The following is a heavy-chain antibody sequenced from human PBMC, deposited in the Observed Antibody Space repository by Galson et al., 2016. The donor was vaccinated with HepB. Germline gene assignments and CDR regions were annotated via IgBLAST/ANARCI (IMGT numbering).Heavy chain of an antibody. V-gene: IGHV1-18*04. CDR2: ISAHNGNT. D-gene: IGHD2-2*01. CDR3: ARDQWYLSSTSRPLRWSDP. CDR1: GYTFTSYG. J-gene: IGHJ5*02. Sequence: SVKVSCKASGYTFTSYGISWVRQAPGQGLEWMGWISAHNGNTNYAQKFQGRVTMTTDTSTSTAYMELRSLRSDETALYYCARDQWYLSSTSRPLRWSDPWGQGTLVTISS.